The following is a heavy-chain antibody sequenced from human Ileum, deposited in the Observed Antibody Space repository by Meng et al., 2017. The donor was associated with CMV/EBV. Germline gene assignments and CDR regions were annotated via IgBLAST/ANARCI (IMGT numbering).Heavy chain of an antibody. D-gene: IGHD3-22*01. Sequence: FTFSDYYMSWIRQAPGKGLEWISYISSSGSVIYYADSVKGRFTISRDNAKNSLSLQMNSLRAEDTAVYYCARGAPYYYDTTGYYKYWGQGTLVTVSS. CDR2: ISSSGSVI. CDR3: ARGAPYYYDTTGYYKY. J-gene: IGHJ4*02. CDR1: FTFSDYY. V-gene: IGHV3-11*01.